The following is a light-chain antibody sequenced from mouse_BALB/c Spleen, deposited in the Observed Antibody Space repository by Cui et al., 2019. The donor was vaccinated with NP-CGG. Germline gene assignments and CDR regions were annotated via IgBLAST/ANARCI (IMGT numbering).Light chain of an antibody. CDR2: GTN. J-gene: IGLJ1*01. V-gene: IGLV1*01. CDR1: TGAVTTSNY. Sequence: QYFVTQESAFTTSPGETVTLICRSSTGAVTTSNYANWVQEKPDHLFTGLIGGTNNRAPGVPARFSGSLIGDKAALTITGAQTEDEAIYFCALWYSNHWVFGGGTKLTVL. CDR3: ALWYSNHWV.